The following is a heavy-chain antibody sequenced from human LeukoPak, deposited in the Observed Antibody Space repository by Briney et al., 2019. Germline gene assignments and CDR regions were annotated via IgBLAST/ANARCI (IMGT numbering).Heavy chain of an antibody. V-gene: IGHV4-59*01. Sequence: KASETLSLTCTVSGGSIISYYWSWIRQPPGQGLEWIAFIHSSGSTGYSPSLKSRVTISVDTSKNHFTLKVTSLTPADTGVYYCARSLPGAIGAADLWGQGTLVTVSS. CDR1: GGSIISYY. J-gene: IGHJ4*02. CDR2: IHSSGST. D-gene: IGHD1-26*01. CDR3: ARSLPGAIGAADL.